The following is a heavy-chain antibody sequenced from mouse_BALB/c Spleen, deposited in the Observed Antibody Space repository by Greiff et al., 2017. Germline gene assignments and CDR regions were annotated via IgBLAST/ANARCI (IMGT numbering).Heavy chain of an antibody. CDR1: GFTFSSYA. CDR3: ASGSYGSSYDY. CDR2: ISSGGST. Sequence: EVKLMESGGGLVKPGGSLKLSCAASGFTFSSYAMSWVRQTPEKRLEWVASISSGGSTYYPDSVKGRFTISRDNARNILYLQMSSLRSEDTAMYYCASGSYGSSYDYWGQGTTLTVSA. V-gene: IGHV5-6-5*01. J-gene: IGHJ2*01. D-gene: IGHD1-1*01.